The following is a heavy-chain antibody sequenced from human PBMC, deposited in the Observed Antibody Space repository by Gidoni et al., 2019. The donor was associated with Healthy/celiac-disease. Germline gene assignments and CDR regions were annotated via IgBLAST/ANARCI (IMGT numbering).Heavy chain of an antibody. CDR3: AKDGGGNYFDY. CDR2: ISYDGSNK. D-gene: IGHD3-16*01. Sequence: QVQLVESGGGVVQPGGSLRLSCAASGFTFSSYGMHWVRQAPGKGLEWVAVISYDGSNKYYADSVKGRFTISRDNSKNTLYLQMNSLRAEDTAVYYCAKDGGGNYFDYWGQGTLVTVSS. V-gene: IGHV3-30*18. J-gene: IGHJ4*02. CDR1: GFTFSSYG.